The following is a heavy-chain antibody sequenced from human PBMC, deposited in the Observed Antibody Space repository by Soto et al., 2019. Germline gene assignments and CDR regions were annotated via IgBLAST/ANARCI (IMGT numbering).Heavy chain of an antibody. D-gene: IGHD4-17*01. CDR1: GGSVSIGDYL. CDR3: ARARGGDSGDYASLFDR. Sequence: SETLSLTCTVFGGSVSIGDYLWSWIRQRPGKGLEWIGYIHDSGNTYYNPSLKSRVTISLDTSKKQFSLKVTSMTAADTALYFCARARGGDSGDYASLFDRWGQGNLVTVS. CDR2: IHDSGNT. J-gene: IGHJ5*02. V-gene: IGHV4-30-4*01.